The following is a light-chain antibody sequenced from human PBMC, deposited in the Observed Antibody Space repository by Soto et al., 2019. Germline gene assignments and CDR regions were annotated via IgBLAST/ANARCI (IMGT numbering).Light chain of an antibody. CDR3: QSYDSSLSVHVV. V-gene: IGLV1-40*01. CDR1: SSNIGAGYD. Sequence: QPVLTQPPSVSGAPGQRVTISCTGSSSNIGAGYDVHWYQQLPGTAPKLLIYDNNNRPSGVPDRFSGSKSGTSASLAITGLQAEDEADYYCQSYDSSLSVHVVFGGGTKVTVL. CDR2: DNN. J-gene: IGLJ2*01.